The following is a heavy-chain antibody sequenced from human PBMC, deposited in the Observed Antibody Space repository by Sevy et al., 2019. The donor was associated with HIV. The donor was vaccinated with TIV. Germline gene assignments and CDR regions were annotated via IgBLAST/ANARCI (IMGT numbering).Heavy chain of an antibody. CDR2: IYDNGDT. CDR3: ARVVGYSFGRGDFDH. Sequence: SETLSLTCVVSGYSITNPNYWGWVRQPPGKGLEWIGTIYDNGDTFYNPSLKSRATISVDTSKNQFSLQLTSVTAADTAVYYCARVVGYSFGRGDFDHWGQGTLVTVSS. CDR1: GYSITNPNY. D-gene: IGHD5-18*01. V-gene: IGHV4-38-2*01. J-gene: IGHJ4*02.